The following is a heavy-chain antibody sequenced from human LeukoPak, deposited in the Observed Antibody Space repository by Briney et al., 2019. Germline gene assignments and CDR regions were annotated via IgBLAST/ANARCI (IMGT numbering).Heavy chain of an antibody. CDR2: IGTAGHT. J-gene: IGHJ4*02. CDR3: AREVVADFDY. Sequence: GGSLRLSCAASGFTFSSYDMHWVRQATGKGLEWVSAIGTAGHTYYPGPVKGRFTISRENAKNSLYLQMNSLSAGDTAVYYCAREVVADFDYWGQGTLVTVSS. V-gene: IGHV3-13*01. D-gene: IGHD2-15*01. CDR1: GFTFSSYD.